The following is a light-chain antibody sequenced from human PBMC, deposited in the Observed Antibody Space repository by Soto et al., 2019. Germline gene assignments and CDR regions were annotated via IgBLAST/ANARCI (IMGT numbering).Light chain of an antibody. CDR3: GTWDSSLSAVV. V-gene: IGLV1-51*01. Sequence: QSVLTQPPSVSAAPGQTVTISCSGSSSNIGHYYVSWYQQLPGTAPKLLIYDNDKRPSGIPDRFSGSKSGTSATLGITGLQTGDEADYYCGTWDSSLSAVVFGGGTQLTVL. J-gene: IGLJ2*01. CDR1: SSNIGHYY. CDR2: DND.